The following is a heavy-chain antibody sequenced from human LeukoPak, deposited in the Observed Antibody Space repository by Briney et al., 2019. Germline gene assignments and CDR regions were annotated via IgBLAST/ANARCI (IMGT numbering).Heavy chain of an antibody. D-gene: IGHD2-21*02. CDR2: INPSGGST. V-gene: IGHV1-46*01. CDR1: GYTFTSYY. Sequence: ASVKVSCKASGYTFTSYYMHWVRQAPGQGLEWMGIINPSGGSTSYAQKFQGRVTMTRDTSTSTVYMELSSLRSEDTAVYYCASSYCGGDCYFGGLGYWGQGTLVTVSS. CDR3: ASSYCGGDCYFGGLGY. J-gene: IGHJ4*02.